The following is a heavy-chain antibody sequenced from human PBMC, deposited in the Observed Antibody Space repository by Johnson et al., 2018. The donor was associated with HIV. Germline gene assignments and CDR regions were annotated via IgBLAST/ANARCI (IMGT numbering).Heavy chain of an antibody. CDR1: DFTFSCSP. V-gene: IGHV3-73*01. D-gene: IGHD3-22*01. Sequence: VQLVESGGGLVQPGGSLKLACTASDFTFSCSPLHWVRQASGKGLEWIGHIRSKGNGYATSYGASVKGRFTISRDDLQNTAYLQMNSLRAEDTAVYYCAKGTHYSDSSGYWSNDAFDIWGQGTRVTVSS. CDR2: IRSKGNGYAT. CDR3: AKGTHYSDSSGYWSNDAFDI. J-gene: IGHJ3*02.